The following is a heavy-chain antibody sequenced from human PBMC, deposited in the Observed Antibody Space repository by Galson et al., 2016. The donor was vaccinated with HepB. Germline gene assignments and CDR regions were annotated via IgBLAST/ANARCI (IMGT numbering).Heavy chain of an antibody. CDR1: GFTFTIYA. J-gene: IGHJ6*01. CDR2: ISGSGANT. CDR3: ALLQEHL. Sequence: SLRLSCAASGFTFTIYAMTWVRQAPGKGLEWVSAISGSGANTYYADSVKGRFTISRDNSKNTLYLQMNSFHQGPIGLPPGALLQEHLWG. D-gene: IGHD1-26*01. V-gene: IGHV3-23*01.